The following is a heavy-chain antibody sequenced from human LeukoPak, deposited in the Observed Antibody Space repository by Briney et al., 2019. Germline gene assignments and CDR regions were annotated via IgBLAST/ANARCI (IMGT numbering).Heavy chain of an antibody. J-gene: IGHJ4*02. Sequence: GESLKISCKGSGYSFTSYWIGWVRQMPGKGLEWMGIIYPGDSDTRYSPSFQGQVTISADKSISTAYLQWSSLKASDTAMYYCARLPYVWGSYRYFDYGGQGTLVTVSS. CDR2: IYPGDSDT. V-gene: IGHV5-51*01. CDR1: GYSFTSYW. D-gene: IGHD3-16*02. CDR3: ARLPYVWGSYRYFDY.